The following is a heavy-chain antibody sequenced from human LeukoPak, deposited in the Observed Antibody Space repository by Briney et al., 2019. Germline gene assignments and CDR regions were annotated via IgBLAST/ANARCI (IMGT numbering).Heavy chain of an antibody. D-gene: IGHD6-19*01. CDR3: ARGRSSGWDY. V-gene: IGHV4-39*07. CDR1: GGSISSGSYY. J-gene: IGHJ4*02. CDR2: IYYSGST. Sequence: SETLSLTCTVSGGSISSGSYYWGWIRQPPGKGLEWIGSIYYSGSTNYNPSLKSRVTISVDTSKNQFSLKLSSVTAADTAVYYCARGRSSGWDYWGQGTLVTVSS.